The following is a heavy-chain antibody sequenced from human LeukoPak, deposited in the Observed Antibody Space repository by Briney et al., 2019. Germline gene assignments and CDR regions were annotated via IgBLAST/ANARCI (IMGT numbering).Heavy chain of an antibody. Sequence: GPSLKISCKASGYNFVSLWIGGVRQMPEKGLEWIGIISPGDSDTKFNPSFGGGATLSVDKSTNTAYLEWRNVSASDTAFYSGRRLGAGNAKVFDVGGQGTMITVAS. D-gene: IGHD1-26*01. CDR2: ISPGDSDT. CDR3: RRLGAGNAKVFDV. CDR1: GYNFVSLW. J-gene: IGHJ3*01. V-gene: IGHV5-51*01.